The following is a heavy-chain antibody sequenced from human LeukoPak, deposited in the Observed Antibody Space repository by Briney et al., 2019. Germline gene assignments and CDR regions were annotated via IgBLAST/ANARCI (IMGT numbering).Heavy chain of an antibody. V-gene: IGHV1-18*01. Sequence: ASVKVSCKASGYTFTSYGISWVRQAPGQGLEWMGWISAYNGNTNYARKLQGRVTMTTDTSTSTAYMELRSLRSDDTAAYYCARPYYYGSGRQSAFDYWGQGTLVTVSS. J-gene: IGHJ4*02. CDR2: ISAYNGNT. CDR3: ARPYYYGSGRQSAFDY. D-gene: IGHD3-10*01. CDR1: GYTFTSYG.